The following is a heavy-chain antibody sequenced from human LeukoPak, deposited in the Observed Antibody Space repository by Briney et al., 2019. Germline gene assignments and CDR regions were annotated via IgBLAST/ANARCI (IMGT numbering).Heavy chain of an antibody. D-gene: IGHD3-22*01. J-gene: IGHJ4*02. CDR3: ARDPSITMIVGYFDY. Sequence: GASVKVSCKASGGTFSSYAISWVRQAPGQGLEWMGRIIPILGIANYAQKFQGRVTITADKSTSTAYMELSSLRSEDTAVYYCARDPSITMIVGYFDYWGQGTLVTVS. CDR1: GGTFSSYA. CDR2: IIPILGIA. V-gene: IGHV1-69*04.